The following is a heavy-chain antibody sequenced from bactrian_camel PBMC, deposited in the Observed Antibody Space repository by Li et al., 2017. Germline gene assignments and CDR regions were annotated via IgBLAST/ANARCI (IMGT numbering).Heavy chain of an antibody. D-gene: IGHD2*01. V-gene: IGHV3S6*01. CDR2: TFVGGTST. Sequence: VQLVESGGDSVQAGGSLRLSCEASGVTYKRCCMGWFRQIPGQERDGVATTFVGGTSTWYSDSVKGRFTVSQDNAKNTLYLQMSSLKAEDSAMYYCAAEPRRSSTYCYLAFKAGSEAYNYWGQGTQVTVS. J-gene: IGHJ4*01. CDR3: AAEPRRSSTYCYLAFKAGSEAYNY. CDR1: GVTYKRCC.